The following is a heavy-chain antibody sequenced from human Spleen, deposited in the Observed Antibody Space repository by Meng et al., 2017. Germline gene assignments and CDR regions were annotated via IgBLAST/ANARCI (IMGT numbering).Heavy chain of an antibody. D-gene: IGHD2-8*02. CDR1: GGSLSGAY. CDR2: IIHGGSP. J-gene: IGHJ4*02. CDR3: ARRPTGIDY. V-gene: IGHV4-34*12. Sequence: LLQESGPGLVKPSETLSLTCAVNGGSLSGAYWNWIRQPPGKGLEWIGEIIHGGSPSYNPSLGSRVTISIDTSKNQLSLMLSSVTAADTAVYYCARRPTGIDYWGQGTLVTVSS.